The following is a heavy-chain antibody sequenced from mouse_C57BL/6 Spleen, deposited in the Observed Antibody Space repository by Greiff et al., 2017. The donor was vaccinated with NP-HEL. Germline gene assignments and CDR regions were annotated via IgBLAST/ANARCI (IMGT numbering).Heavy chain of an antibody. Sequence: QVQLKESGPGLVQPSQSLSITCTVSGFSLTSYGVHWVRQSPGKGLEWLGVIWSGGSTDYNAAFISRLSISKDNSKSQVFFKMNSLQADDTAIYYCVRKGNYYGSSNYWYFDVWGTGTTVTVSS. CDR3: VRKGNYYGSSNYWYFDV. CDR1: GFSLTSYG. V-gene: IGHV2-2*01. D-gene: IGHD1-1*01. J-gene: IGHJ1*03. CDR2: IWSGGST.